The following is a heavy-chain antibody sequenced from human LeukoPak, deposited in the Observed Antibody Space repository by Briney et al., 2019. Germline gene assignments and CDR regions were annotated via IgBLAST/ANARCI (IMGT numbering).Heavy chain of an antibody. Sequence: ASVKVSCKASGYTFTSYGISWVRQAPGQGLEWMGWISAYNGNTNYAQKPQGRITMTTDTSTSTAYMDLRSLRSDDTAVYYRARDYYDSSGYLRDYWGQGTLVTVSS. J-gene: IGHJ4*02. D-gene: IGHD3-22*01. V-gene: IGHV1-18*01. CDR2: ISAYNGNT. CDR1: GYTFTSYG. CDR3: ARDYYDSSGYLRDY.